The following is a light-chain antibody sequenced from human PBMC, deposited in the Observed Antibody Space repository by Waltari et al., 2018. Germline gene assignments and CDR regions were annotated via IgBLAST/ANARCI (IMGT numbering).Light chain of an antibody. CDR2: GSM. CDR3: QSYDTSLSVV. V-gene: IGLV1-40*01. Sequence: QSVLTQPPSVSGAPGQRVTISCTGSGSNIGAGYDVHWYQQLPRAAPNLLIFGSMTRPFGVPDRFFGSTSGTSASLTITGLQAEDEADYYCQSYDTSLSVVFGGGTKLTVL. CDR1: GSNIGAGYD. J-gene: IGLJ3*02.